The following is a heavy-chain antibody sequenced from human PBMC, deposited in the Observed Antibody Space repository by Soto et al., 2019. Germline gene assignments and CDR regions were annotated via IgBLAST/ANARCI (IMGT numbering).Heavy chain of an antibody. D-gene: IGHD2-2*01. CDR2: MNPNSGNT. J-gene: IGHJ5*02. V-gene: IGHV1-8*01. CDR1: GYTFTSYD. CDR3: VGSTSPPHWFDP. Sequence: ASVKVSCKASGYTFTSYDINWVRQATGQGLEWMGWMNPNSGNTGYAQKFQGRVTMTRNTSISTAYMELSSLRSEDTAVYYCVGSTSPPHWFDPWGQGTLVTVSS.